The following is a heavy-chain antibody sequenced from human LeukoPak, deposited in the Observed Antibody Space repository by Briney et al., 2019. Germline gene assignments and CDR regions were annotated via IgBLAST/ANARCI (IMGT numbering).Heavy chain of an antibody. V-gene: IGHV1-8*01. CDR3: ARCIAVAGTWSYYYGMDV. CDR1: GYTFTSYD. CDR2: MNPNSGNT. D-gene: IGHD6-19*01. J-gene: IGHJ6*02. Sequence: ASVKVSCKASGYTFTSYDINWVRQATGQGLEWMGWMNPNSGNTGYAQKFQGRVTMTRNTSISTAYMELSSLRSEDTAVYYCARCIAVAGTWSYYYGMDVWGQGTTVTVSS.